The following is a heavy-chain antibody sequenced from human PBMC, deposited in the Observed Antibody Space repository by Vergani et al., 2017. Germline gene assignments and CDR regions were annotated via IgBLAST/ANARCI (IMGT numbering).Heavy chain of an antibody. Sequence: EVQLVESGGGLVQPGGSLRLSCEASGFTFNNYAMSWVRQAPGNGLEWVSIISGSGGRTYYADSVKGRFTISRDNSKNTLYLQMHSLRAEDTAVYHCAKDPREGWLQFSSLYFDYWGQGTLVTVSS. CDR1: GFTFNNYA. CDR2: ISGSGGRT. D-gene: IGHD5-24*01. V-gene: IGHV3-23*04. J-gene: IGHJ4*02. CDR3: AKDPREGWLQFSSLYFDY.